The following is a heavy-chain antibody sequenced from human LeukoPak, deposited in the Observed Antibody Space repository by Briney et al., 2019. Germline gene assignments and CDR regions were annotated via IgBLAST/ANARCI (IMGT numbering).Heavy chain of an antibody. D-gene: IGHD6-19*01. J-gene: IGHJ6*03. CDR3: ARSPMAVAGSYYYYYYYMDV. CDR2: IIPIFGTA. V-gene: IGHV1-69*13. Sequence: SVKVSCKASGGTFSSYAISWVRQAPGQGLEWMGGIIPIFGTANYAQKFQGRVTITADESTSTAYMELSSLRSEDTAVYYCARSPMAVAGSYYYYYYYMDVWGKGTTVTISS. CDR1: GGTFSSYA.